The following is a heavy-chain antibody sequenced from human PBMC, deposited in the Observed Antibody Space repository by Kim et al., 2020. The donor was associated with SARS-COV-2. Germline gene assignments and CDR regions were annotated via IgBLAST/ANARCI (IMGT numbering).Heavy chain of an antibody. J-gene: IGHJ4*02. CDR2: IYTSGST. CDR3: ATYLRGSVNY. Sequence: SETLSLTCTVSGGSISSGSYYWSWIRQPAGKGLEWIGRIYTSGSTNYNPSLKSRVTISVDTSKNQFSLKLSSVTAADTAVYYCATYLRGSVNYWGQGTLVTVSS. D-gene: IGHD3-10*02. CDR1: GGSISSGSYY. V-gene: IGHV4-61*02.